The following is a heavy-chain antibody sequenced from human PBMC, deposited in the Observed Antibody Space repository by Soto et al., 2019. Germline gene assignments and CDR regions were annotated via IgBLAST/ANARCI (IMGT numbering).Heavy chain of an antibody. V-gene: IGHV3-66*01. J-gene: IGHJ6*03. CDR3: ARDLGNGDTHWYYYMDV. D-gene: IGHD2-21*01. CDR2: IYRGSST. CDR1: GFTVSSSY. Sequence: EVQLVESGGGLVQPGGSLRLSCAASGFTVSSSYMSWVRQAPGKGLEWVSVIYRGSSTYYADSVMGRFTISRDNSKNTLYLQMNSLRAEDTAVYYCARDLGNGDTHWYYYMDVWGKGTTVTVSS.